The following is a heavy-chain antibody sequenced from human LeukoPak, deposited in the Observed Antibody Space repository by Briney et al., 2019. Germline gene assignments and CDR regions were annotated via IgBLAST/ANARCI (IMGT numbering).Heavy chain of an antibody. CDR1: GFTFSSYG. V-gene: IGHV3-33*01. D-gene: IGHD3-22*01. CDR3: ARDEAAGGGYYDSSGYLYY. J-gene: IGHJ4*02. CDR2: IWYDGGNK. Sequence: PGGSLRLSCAASGFTFSSYGMHWVRQAPGKGLEWVAVIWYDGGNKYYADSVKGRFTIFRDNSKKTLYLQMNSVRDEDTAVYHCARDEAAGGGYYDSSGYLYYWGQGTLVTVSS.